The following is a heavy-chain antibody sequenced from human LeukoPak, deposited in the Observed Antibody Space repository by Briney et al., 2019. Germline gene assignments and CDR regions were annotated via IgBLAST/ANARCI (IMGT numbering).Heavy chain of an antibody. CDR3: ARLRRVNYYMDV. Sequence: SETLSLTCAVYGRSFSGYYWSWIRQPPGKGLEWIGEINHSGSTNYNPSLKSRVTISVDTSKNQFSLKLSSVTAADTAVYCCARLRRVNYYMDVWGKGTTVTVSS. J-gene: IGHJ6*03. CDR2: INHSGST. V-gene: IGHV4-34*01. D-gene: IGHD5-24*01. CDR1: GRSFSGYY.